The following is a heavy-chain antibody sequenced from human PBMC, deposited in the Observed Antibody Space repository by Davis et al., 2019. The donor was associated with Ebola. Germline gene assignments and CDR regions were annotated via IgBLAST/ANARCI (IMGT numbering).Heavy chain of an antibody. Sequence: GGSLRLSCAASGFTFSGSAMHWVRQASGKGLEWVGRIRSKANSYATAYAASVKGRFTISRDDSKNTAYLQMNSLRAEDTAVYYCAKAGHCGNYCSFDSWGQGTLVTVSS. D-gene: IGHD1-26*01. CDR1: GFTFSGSA. CDR2: IRSKANSYAT. CDR3: AKAGHCGNYCSFDS. V-gene: IGHV3-73*01. J-gene: IGHJ4*02.